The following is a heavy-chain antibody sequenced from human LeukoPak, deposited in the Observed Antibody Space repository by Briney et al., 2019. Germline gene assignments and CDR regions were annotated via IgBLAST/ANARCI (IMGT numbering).Heavy chain of an antibody. V-gene: IGHV4-31*02. CDR1: GFTFSTYW. CDR3: ARGDGYNSRYFQH. CDR2: IYYSGST. D-gene: IGHD5-24*01. Sequence: LRLSCAASGFTFSTYWMHWVRQVPGKGLEWIGYIYYSGSTYYNPSLKSRVTISVDTSKNQFSLKLSSVTAADTAVYYCARGDGYNSRYFQHWGQGTLVTVSS. J-gene: IGHJ1*01.